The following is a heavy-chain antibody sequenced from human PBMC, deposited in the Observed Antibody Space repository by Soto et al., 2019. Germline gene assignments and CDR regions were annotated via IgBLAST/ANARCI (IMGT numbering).Heavy chain of an antibody. CDR2: ISGSGGST. Sequence: PGGSLRLSCAASGFTFSSYAMSWVRQAPGKGLEWVSAISGSGGSTYYADSVKGRFTISRDNPKNTLYLQMNSLRAEDTAVYYCAKDLNYDILTGYYNFDYWGQGTLFTVSS. V-gene: IGHV3-23*01. D-gene: IGHD3-9*01. CDR1: GFTFSSYA. J-gene: IGHJ4*02. CDR3: AKDLNYDILTGYYNFDY.